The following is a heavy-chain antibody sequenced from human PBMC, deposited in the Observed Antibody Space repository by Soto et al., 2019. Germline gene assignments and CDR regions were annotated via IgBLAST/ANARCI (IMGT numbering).Heavy chain of an antibody. CDR2: ISGGGGST. J-gene: IGHJ6*02. V-gene: IGHV3-23*01. CDR1: GFTFSTYA. Sequence: GGSLRLSCAASGFTFSTYAMSWFGQAPGKGLEWGSAISGGGGSTYYADSVKGRFPISRDNSKNTVYLQKFSLRAEDTAVYYCAKETRIHSPKGGLWVSSWLDYDDGMDVWSQGTTVTDS. CDR3: AKETRIHSPKGGLWVSSWLDYDDGMDV. D-gene: IGHD6-13*01.